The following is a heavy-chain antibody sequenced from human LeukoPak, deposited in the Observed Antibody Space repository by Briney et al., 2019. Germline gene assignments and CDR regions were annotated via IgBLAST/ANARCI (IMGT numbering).Heavy chain of an antibody. D-gene: IGHD6-19*01. V-gene: IGHV3-21*01. J-gene: IGHJ6*03. CDR2: ITSGSTYI. CDR3: ARVSAGAEAARIDYYHMVV. CDR1: GFAFSTYS. Sequence: GGSLRLSCAASGFAFSTYSMNWVRQAPGKGLEWVSSITSGSTYIYYADSVKGRFTISRDNAKNSLYLQMNSLRAEDTAVYYCARVSAGAEAARIDYYHMVVWGQGTTVTVSS.